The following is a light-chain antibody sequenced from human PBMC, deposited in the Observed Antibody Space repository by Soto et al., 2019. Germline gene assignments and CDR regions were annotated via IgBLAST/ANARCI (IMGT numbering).Light chain of an antibody. CDR3: QQYGGSPLYT. Sequence: DIVLTQSPGTLSLSPGEGATLSCRVSQSVSSSHLAWYQQKPGQAPRLVIYGASSRATGIPDRFSGSGSGTDFTLTISRLEPEDFAVYYCQQYGGSPLYTFGQGTTLEIK. CDR2: GAS. CDR1: QSVSSSH. V-gene: IGKV3-20*01. J-gene: IGKJ2*01.